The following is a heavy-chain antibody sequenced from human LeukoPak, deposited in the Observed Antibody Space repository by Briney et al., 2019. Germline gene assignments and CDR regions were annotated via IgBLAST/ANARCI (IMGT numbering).Heavy chain of an antibody. J-gene: IGHJ4*02. CDR2: IIPILGIA. CDR1: GGTFSSYA. CDR3: ARERDSNYYDSSGYYYDY. Sequence: SVKVSCKASGGTFSSYAISWVRQAPGQGLEWMGRIIPILGIANSAQKFQGRVTITADKSTSTAYMELSSLRSEDTAVYYCARERDSNYYDSSGYYYDYWGQGTLVTVSS. D-gene: IGHD3-22*01. V-gene: IGHV1-69*04.